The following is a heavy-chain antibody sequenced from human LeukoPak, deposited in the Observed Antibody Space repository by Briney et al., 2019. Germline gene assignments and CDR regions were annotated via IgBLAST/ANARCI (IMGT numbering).Heavy chain of an antibody. Sequence: SVQFSCNASGVSFNTEGTSWGRQAPGQGLEWMGWVISIFSRANSAENFNGRLTITADESTSTVYMELNNLTSDDTAVYFCARDRADSYGSGSYFTPQGGFDPWGQGTLVTVSS. CDR3: ARDRADSYGSGSYFTPQGGFDP. D-gene: IGHD3-10*01. V-gene: IGHV1-69*01. J-gene: IGHJ5*02. CDR2: VISIFSRA. CDR1: GVSFNTEG.